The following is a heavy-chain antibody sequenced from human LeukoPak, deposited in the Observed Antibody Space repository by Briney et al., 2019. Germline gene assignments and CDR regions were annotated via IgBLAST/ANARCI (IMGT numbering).Heavy chain of an antibody. CDR1: GFTFSSYW. V-gene: IGHV3-74*01. D-gene: IGHD6-13*01. J-gene: IGHJ4*02. CDR2: INSDGSSA. Sequence: PGGSLRLSCAASGFTFSSYWMHWVRHAPGKGLVWVSRINSDGSSASYADSVKGRFTISRDNAKNTLYLQMNSLRAEDTAVYYCARNSSSSDFDYWGQGTLVTVSS. CDR3: ARNSSSSDFDY.